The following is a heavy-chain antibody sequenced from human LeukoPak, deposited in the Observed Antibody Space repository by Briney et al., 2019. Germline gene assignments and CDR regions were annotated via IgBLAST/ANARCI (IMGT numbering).Heavy chain of an antibody. CDR1: GGTFSSYA. CDR3: ARGPITMVRGVISDY. CDR2: IIPILGIA. Sequence: SVKVSCKASGGTFSSYAISWVRQAPGQGLEWMGRIIPILGIANYAQKFQGRVTITADKSTSTAYMELSSLRSEDTAVYYCARGPITMVRGVISDYWGQGTLVTVSS. V-gene: IGHV1-69*04. J-gene: IGHJ4*02. D-gene: IGHD3-10*01.